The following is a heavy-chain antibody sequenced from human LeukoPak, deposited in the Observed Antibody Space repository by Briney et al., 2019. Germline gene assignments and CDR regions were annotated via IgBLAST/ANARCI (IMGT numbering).Heavy chain of an antibody. V-gene: IGHV3-48*02. CDR3: ARAMGNTAMASFDY. CDR2: ISSRSTTI. D-gene: IGHD5-18*01. Sequence: PGGSLRLSCAASGFTFSSYSMNWVRQAPGKGLEWVSYISSRSTTIYYADSVKGRFTISRDNAKSSLYLQMGSLRDEDTAVYYCARAMGNTAMASFDYWGQGTLVTVSS. CDR1: GFTFSSYS. J-gene: IGHJ4*02.